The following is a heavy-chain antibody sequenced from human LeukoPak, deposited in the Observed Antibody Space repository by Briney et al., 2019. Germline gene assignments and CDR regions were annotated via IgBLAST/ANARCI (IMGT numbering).Heavy chain of an antibody. CDR1: GYTSTTYD. CDR2: INPNSGNT. Sequence: ASVKVSCKASGYTSTTYDISWVRQATGQGLEGMGGINPNSGNTDYAQKFQGRLTITRNTSISTAYMELSSLRSEDTAVYYCARDEVLRSGWLYWGQGPLVTVSS. V-gene: IGHV1-8*03. CDR3: ARDEVLRSGWLY. J-gene: IGHJ4*02. D-gene: IGHD6-19*01.